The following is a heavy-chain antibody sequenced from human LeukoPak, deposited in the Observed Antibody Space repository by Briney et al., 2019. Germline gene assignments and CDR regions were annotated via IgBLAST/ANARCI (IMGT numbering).Heavy chain of an antibody. Sequence: GGFLRLSCAASGFTVSSNYINWVRQAPGKGLEWVSLIYGSTSADYADSVKGRFTISRDTSMNTVYLQMNSLRAEDTAVYYCARLNFGDDYWGQGTLVTVSS. CDR1: GFTVSSNY. CDR3: ARLNFGDDY. V-gene: IGHV3-66*01. CDR2: IYGSTSA. D-gene: IGHD4-17*01. J-gene: IGHJ4*02.